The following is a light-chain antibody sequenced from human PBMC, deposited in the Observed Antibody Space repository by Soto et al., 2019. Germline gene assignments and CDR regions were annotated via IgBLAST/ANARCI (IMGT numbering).Light chain of an antibody. J-gene: IGKJ5*01. CDR1: QSIKTY. CDR3: QQCYTTPRT. CDR2: DAF. Sequence: EIQMTQSPSSLSASVGARVTITCRASQSIKTYLNWYQQKPGNAPRLLIYDAFSLQSGVPSTFSGSGSGTDFTLTISSLQPEDFATYYCQQCYTTPRTFGQGTRLEI. V-gene: IGKV1-39*01.